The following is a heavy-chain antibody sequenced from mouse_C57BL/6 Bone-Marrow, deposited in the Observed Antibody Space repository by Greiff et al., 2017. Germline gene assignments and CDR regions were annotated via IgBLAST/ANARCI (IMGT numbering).Heavy chain of an antibody. D-gene: IGHD1-1*02. V-gene: IGHV1-26*01. CDR2: INPNNGGT. CDR1: GYTFTDYY. J-gene: IGHJ4*01. Sequence: EVQLQQSGPELVKPGASVKISCKASGYTFTDYYMNWVKQSHGKSLEWIGDINPNNGGTSYNQKFKGKATLTVDKSSSTAYMELRSLTSEDSAVYYCARRGLFLDYAMDYWGQGTSVTVSS. CDR3: ARRGLFLDYAMDY.